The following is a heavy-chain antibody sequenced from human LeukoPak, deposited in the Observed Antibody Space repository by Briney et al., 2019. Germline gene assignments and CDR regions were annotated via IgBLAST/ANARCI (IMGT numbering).Heavy chain of an antibody. V-gene: IGHV1-18*01. CDR3: ARVRFLEWPAPMDV. CDR2: ISAYNGHT. J-gene: IGHJ6*03. Sequence: ASVKVSCKASGYTFTTYGITWVRQAPGQGLEWMGWISAYNGHTNYAQKLQGRVTMTTDTSTTTAYMELRSLRSDDTAVYYCARVRFLEWPAPMDVWGKGTTVTVSS. CDR1: GYTFTTYG. D-gene: IGHD3-3*01.